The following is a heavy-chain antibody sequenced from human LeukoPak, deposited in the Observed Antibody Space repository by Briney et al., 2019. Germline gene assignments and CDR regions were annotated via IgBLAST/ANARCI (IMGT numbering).Heavy chain of an antibody. Sequence: SETLSLTCTVSGGSISYYYWSWIRQSPGKGLEWIGYIYYSGTTNYNPSLKSRVTISVDTSKNQFSLRLSSVTAADTAVYYCARGRPQIVYDYWGQGTLVTVSS. J-gene: IGHJ4*02. CDR1: GGSISYYY. CDR3: ARGRPQIVYDY. D-gene: IGHD2/OR15-2a*01. CDR2: IYYSGTT. V-gene: IGHV4-59*12.